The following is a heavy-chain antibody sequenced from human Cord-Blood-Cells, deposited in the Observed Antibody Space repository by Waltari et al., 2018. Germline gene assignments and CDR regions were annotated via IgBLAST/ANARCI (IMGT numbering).Heavy chain of an antibody. CDR1: GYTFTSYA. D-gene: IGHD6-19*01. Sequence: QVQLVQSGSGLKKPGASVKVSCKASGYTFTSYAMNWVRQAPGQGLEWMGWINTNTVNPTYAQGFTGRFVFSLDTSVSTAYLQISSLKAEDTAVYYCAKGIAVAGRWGKLANWGQGTLVTVSS. CDR3: AKGIAVAGRWGKLAN. V-gene: IGHV7-4-1*02. CDR2: INTNTVNP. J-gene: IGHJ4*02.